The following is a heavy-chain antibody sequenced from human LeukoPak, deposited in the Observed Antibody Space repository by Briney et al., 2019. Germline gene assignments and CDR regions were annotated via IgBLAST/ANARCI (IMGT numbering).Heavy chain of an antibody. CDR2: IFYTGST. V-gene: IGHV4-39*01. J-gene: IGHJ4*02. Sequence: SETLSLTCSVSDGSISSNSYYWGWSRQPPGKGLEYIGSIFYTGSTYYNSSLKSRVTISVDTSKKQFSLELTSVTAADTAVYYCARLWFGAFFDNWGQGTLVTVSS. CDR1: DGSISSNSYY. D-gene: IGHD3-10*01. CDR3: ARLWFGAFFDN.